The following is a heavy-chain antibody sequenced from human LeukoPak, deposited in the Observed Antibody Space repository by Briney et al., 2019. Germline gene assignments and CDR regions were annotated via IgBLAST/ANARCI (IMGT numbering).Heavy chain of an antibody. D-gene: IGHD1-26*01. CDR3: ARDLADYSGSYGY. J-gene: IGHJ4*02. CDR1: GYTFTSYD. Sequence: ASVKVSCKASGYTFTSYDINWVRQATGQGLEWMGWMNPNSGNTGYAQKFQGRVTMTRNTSISTAYMELSRLRSDDTAVYYCARDLADYSGSYGYWGQGTLVTVSS. V-gene: IGHV1-8*01. CDR2: MNPNSGNT.